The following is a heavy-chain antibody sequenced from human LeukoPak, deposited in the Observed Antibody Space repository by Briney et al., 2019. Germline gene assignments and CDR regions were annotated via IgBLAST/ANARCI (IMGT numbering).Heavy chain of an antibody. V-gene: IGHV4-38-2*02. CDR1: GYSISSGYY. D-gene: IGHD3-10*01. CDR2: IYHSGSI. CDR3: ARETRGTSD. J-gene: IGHJ4*02. Sequence: SETLSLTCTVSGYSISSGYYWGWIRQTPGKGVEWIGSIYHSGSIYYNPSLKSRVTISVDTSKNQFSLKLSSVTAADTAVYYCARETRGTSDWGQGTLVTVSS.